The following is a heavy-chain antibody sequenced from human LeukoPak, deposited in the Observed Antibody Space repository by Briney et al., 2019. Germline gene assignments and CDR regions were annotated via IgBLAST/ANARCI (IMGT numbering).Heavy chain of an antibody. J-gene: IGHJ4*01. CDR2: IIPIFGTA. CDR3: AKTEHAIACTPRDY. D-gene: IGHD1-14*01. Sequence: SVKVSCKASGGTFSGYAISWVRQAPGQGLEWMGGIIPIFGTANYAQKFQGRVTITADESTSTAYMELSSLRSEDTAVYYCAKTEHAIACTPRDYLGPGTPGPRL. V-gene: IGHV1-69*01. CDR1: GGTFSGYA.